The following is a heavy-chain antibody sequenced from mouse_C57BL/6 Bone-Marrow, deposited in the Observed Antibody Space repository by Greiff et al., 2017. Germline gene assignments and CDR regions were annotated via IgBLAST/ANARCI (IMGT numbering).Heavy chain of an antibody. Sequence: EVQLQQSGPVLVKPGASVKMSCKASGYTFTDYYMNWVKQSHGKSLEWIGVLNPYNGGTSYNQKFKGKATLTVDKSSSTSYMELNSLTSEDSAVYYCARNYGSLYYYAMDYWGQGTSVTVSS. CDR3: ARNYGSLYYYAMDY. V-gene: IGHV1-19*01. CDR1: GYTFTDYY. J-gene: IGHJ4*01. D-gene: IGHD1-1*01. CDR2: LNPYNGGT.